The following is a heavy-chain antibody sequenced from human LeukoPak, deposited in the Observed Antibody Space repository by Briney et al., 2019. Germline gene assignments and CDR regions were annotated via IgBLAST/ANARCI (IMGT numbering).Heavy chain of an antibody. Sequence: KSTETLSLTCAVSGYSISSGYYWSWIRQPPGKGLEWIGSIYHSGSTYYNPSLKSRVTISVDTSKNQFSLKLSSVTAADTAVYYVASAPEDIVVVPAAIRRFGWFDPWGQGTLVTVSS. D-gene: IGHD2-2*02. CDR2: IYHSGST. V-gene: IGHV4-38-2*01. CDR3: ASAPEDIVVVPAAIRRFGWFDP. CDR1: GYSISSGYY. J-gene: IGHJ5*02.